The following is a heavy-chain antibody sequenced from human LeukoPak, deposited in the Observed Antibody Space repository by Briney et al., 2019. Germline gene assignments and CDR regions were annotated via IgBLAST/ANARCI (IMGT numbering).Heavy chain of an antibody. CDR2: IYPGDSDT. CDR1: GYSFTSYW. J-gene: IGHJ4*02. CDR3: ARSPQFTMIGVVFDY. Sequence: GESLKISCKGSGYSFTSYWIGWVRQMPGKGLEWMGIIYPGDSDTRYSPSFQGQVTISADKSISTAYLQWSSLKASDTAMYYCARSPQFTMIGVVFDYWGQGTLVTVSS. D-gene: IGHD3-22*01. V-gene: IGHV5-51*01.